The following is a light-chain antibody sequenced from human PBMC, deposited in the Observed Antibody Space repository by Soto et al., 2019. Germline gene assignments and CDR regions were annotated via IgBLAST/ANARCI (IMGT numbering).Light chain of an antibody. V-gene: IGLV2-14*01. CDR1: SSDVGNYKY. CDR3: FSYTSSGTYV. J-gene: IGLJ1*01. Sequence: QSVLTQPASVSGSPGQSITISCTGTSSDVGNYKYVSWYQQRPGKAPKLMIYEVSNRPSGVSNRFSGSKSGNTASLTISGLQAEDETDYYCFSYTSSGTYVFGNGTKVTVL. CDR2: EVS.